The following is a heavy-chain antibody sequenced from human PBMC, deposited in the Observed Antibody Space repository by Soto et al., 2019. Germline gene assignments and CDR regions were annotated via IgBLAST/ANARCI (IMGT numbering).Heavy chain of an antibody. CDR1: GFTFSSYS. CDR3: ARDLDGSQFIVVVPAASDAFDI. CDR2: ISSSSSYI. J-gene: IGHJ3*02. Sequence: PGGSLRLSCAASGFTFSSYSMNWVRQAPGKGLEWVSSISSSSSYIYYADSVKGRFTISRDNAKNSLYLQMNSLRAEDTAVYYCARDLDGSQFIVVVPAASDAFDIWGQGTMVTVSS. V-gene: IGHV3-21*01. D-gene: IGHD2-2*01.